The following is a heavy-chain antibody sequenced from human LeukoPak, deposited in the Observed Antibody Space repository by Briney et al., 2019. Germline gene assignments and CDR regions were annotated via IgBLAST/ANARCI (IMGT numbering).Heavy chain of an antibody. CDR1: GGSISSDY. V-gene: IGHV4-59*01. CDR3: ARSCSGGRCAADY. J-gene: IGHJ4*02. Sequence: SGTLSLTCTVSGGSISSDYWSWIRQPPGKGLEWIGYIYYSEGTNYNPSLRSRVTISGDTSKSQFSLRLSSVTAADTAVYYCARSCSGGRCAADYWGQGILVTVSS. CDR2: IYYSEGT. D-gene: IGHD2-15*01.